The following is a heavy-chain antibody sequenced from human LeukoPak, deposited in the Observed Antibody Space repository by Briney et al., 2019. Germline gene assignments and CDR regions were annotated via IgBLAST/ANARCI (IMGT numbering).Heavy chain of an antibody. CDR2: ISSSSSYI. D-gene: IGHD5-24*01. Sequence: GGSLRLSCAASKFTFSSYSMNWVRQAPGKGLEWVSSISSSSSYIYYADSVKGRFTISRDNAKNSLYLQMNSLRAEDTAVYYCASEDGYNHPSYFDYWGQGTLVTVSS. V-gene: IGHV3-21*01. CDR1: KFTFSSYS. J-gene: IGHJ4*02. CDR3: ASEDGYNHPSYFDY.